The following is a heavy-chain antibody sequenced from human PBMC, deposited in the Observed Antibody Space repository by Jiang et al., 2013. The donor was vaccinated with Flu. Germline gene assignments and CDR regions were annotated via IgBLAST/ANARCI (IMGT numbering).Heavy chain of an antibody. J-gene: IGHJ3*02. Sequence: RGQRLEWIGWIVVGSGNTNYAQKFQERVTITRDMSTSTAYMELSSLRSEDTAVYYCAAEDGGFDAFDIWGQGTMVTVSS. V-gene: IGHV1-58*01. CDR2: IVVGSGNT. D-gene: IGHD4-23*01. CDR3: AAEDGGFDAFDI.